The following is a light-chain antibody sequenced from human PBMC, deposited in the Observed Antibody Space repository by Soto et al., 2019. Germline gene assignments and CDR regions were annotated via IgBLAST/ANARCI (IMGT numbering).Light chain of an antibody. CDR2: KAS. J-gene: IGKJ1*01. V-gene: IGKV1-5*03. CDR3: QQYNTFWT. Sequence: DIQMTQSPSTLSASVGDRVTITCRASQSISHWLAWYQQKPGKAPKLLIHKASNLQSGVPSRFSGSGSETEFTLTISGLQPDDFVTYYCQQYNTFWTFGPGTRVEVK. CDR1: QSISHW.